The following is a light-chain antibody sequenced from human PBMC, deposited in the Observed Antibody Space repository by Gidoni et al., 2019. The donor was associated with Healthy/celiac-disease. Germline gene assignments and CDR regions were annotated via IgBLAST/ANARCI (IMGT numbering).Light chain of an antibody. CDR3: QQRSNWPLT. CDR1: QSVSSY. J-gene: IGKJ4*01. CDR2: DAS. Sequence: EIVLTQSPATLSLSPGERATLSCSASQSVSSYLAWYQQKPGQAPRLLIYDASNRATGIPARFSGSGSGTDFTLTISSLEPEDFAFYYCQQRSNWPLTFGGGTKVEIK. V-gene: IGKV3-11*01.